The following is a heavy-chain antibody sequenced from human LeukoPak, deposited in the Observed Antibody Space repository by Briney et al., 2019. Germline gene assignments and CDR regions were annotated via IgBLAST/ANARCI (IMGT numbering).Heavy chain of an antibody. D-gene: IGHD2-2*01. CDR1: GYTFTSYG. Sequence: GASVKVSCKASGYTFTSYGISWVRQAPGQGLEWMGWINPNSGGTNYAQKFQGRVTTTRDTSISTAYMELSRLRSDDTAVYYCARAPTSSGLRSTSYYGMDVWGQGTTVTVSS. J-gene: IGHJ6*02. CDR3: ARAPTSSGLRSTSYYGMDV. V-gene: IGHV1-2*02. CDR2: INPNSGGT.